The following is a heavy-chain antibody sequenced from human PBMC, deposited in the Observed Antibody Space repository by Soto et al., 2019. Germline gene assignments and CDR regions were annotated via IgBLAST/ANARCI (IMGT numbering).Heavy chain of an antibody. CDR3: ARSQGSSTSLEIYYYYYYGMDV. CDR2: IIPISGTA. V-gene: IGHV1-69*01. CDR1: GGTFSSYA. D-gene: IGHD2-2*01. Sequence: QVQLVQSGAEVKKPGSSVQVSCKASGGTFSSYAISWVRQAPGQELEWMGGIIPISGTANYAQKFQGRVTITADESASTAYMELRRLRSEDTAVYYCARSQGSSTSLEIYYYYYYGMDVWGQGTTVTVSS. J-gene: IGHJ6*02.